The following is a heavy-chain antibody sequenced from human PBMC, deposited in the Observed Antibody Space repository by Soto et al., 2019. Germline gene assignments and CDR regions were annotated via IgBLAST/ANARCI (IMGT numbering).Heavy chain of an antibody. V-gene: IGHV4-31*03. D-gene: IGHD3-22*01. CDR3: ARVVIEPYYYDSSGYFTQYFDY. Sequence: SETLSLTCTFSVGSISIGGYYWSGIRQHPGKGLEWIGYIYYSGSTYYNPSLKSRVTISVDTSKNQFSLKLSSVTAADTAVYYCARVVIEPYYYDSSGYFTQYFDYWGQGTMVTVSS. CDR1: VGSISIGGYY. CDR2: IYYSGST. J-gene: IGHJ4*02.